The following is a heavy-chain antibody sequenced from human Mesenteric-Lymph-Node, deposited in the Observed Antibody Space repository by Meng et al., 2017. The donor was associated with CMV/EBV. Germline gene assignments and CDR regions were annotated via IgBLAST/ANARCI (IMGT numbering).Heavy chain of an antibody. CDR1: GGSVSSGSYY. J-gene: IGHJ4*02. Sequence: GSLRLSCTVSGGSVSSGSYYWNWIRQPPGKGLEWIGYIYYRGSTNYNPSLKSRLTISLDTSKNQFSLRLSSVTAADTAVYYCARERYDSGSYLLDYWGQGTLVTVSS. CDR2: IYYRGST. V-gene: IGHV4-61*01. D-gene: IGHD3-10*01. CDR3: ARERYDSGSYLLDY.